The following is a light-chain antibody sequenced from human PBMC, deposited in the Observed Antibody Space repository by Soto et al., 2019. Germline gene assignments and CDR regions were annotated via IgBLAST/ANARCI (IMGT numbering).Light chain of an antibody. J-gene: IGLJ1*01. V-gene: IGLV2-14*01. CDR1: SSDIGSYNY. Sequence: QSALTQPASVSGSPGQSIAISCTGTSSDIGSYNYVSWYQQHPGKAPKLMIHEVSNRPSGVSDRFSGSKSGNTASLTISGLQADDEADYYCSSHTTYSTRVFVTGTKLTVL. CDR3: SSHTTYSTRV. CDR2: EVS.